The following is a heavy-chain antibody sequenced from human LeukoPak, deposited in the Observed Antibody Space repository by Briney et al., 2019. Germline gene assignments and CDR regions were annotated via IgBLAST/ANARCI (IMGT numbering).Heavy chain of an antibody. V-gene: IGHV1-2*02. CDR1: GYSFTGYY. CDR2: INPNNGGT. J-gene: IGHJ5*02. CDR3: AKDQNTGYANNWFDP. D-gene: IGHD5-12*01. Sequence: ASVKVSCTASGYSFTGYYIHWVRQAPGQGREGMGWINPNNGGTNFAQKFQGRVTMTMDTSSSTAYMELSRLRSDDTAIYYCAKDQNTGYANNWFDPWGQGTLVTVSS.